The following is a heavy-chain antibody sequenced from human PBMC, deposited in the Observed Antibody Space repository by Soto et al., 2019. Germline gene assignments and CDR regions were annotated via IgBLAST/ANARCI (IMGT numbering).Heavy chain of an antibody. CDR2: ISGSGGST. V-gene: IGHV3-23*01. CDR3: AKDQAHYDFWSGPLMDV. Sequence: GGSLRLSCAASGFTFSSYAMSWVRQAPGKGLEWASAISGSGGSTYYADSVKGRFTISRDNSKNTLYLQMNSLRAEDTAVYYCAKDQAHYDFWSGPLMDVWGQGTTVNVSS. CDR1: GFTFSSYA. J-gene: IGHJ6*02. D-gene: IGHD3-3*01.